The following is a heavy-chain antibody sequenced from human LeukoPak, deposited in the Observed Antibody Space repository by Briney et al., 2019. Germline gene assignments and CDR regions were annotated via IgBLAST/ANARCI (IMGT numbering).Heavy chain of an antibody. V-gene: IGHV1-2*02. D-gene: IGHD3-16*01. CDR1: GHTFTGYY. CDR2: INPNSGGT. CDR3: AKFPFGDLYSLFDY. Sequence: ASVKVSCKASGHTFTGYYMHWVRQAPGQGLEWMGWINPNSGGTNYAQKFQGRVTMTRDTSISTAYMELSRLRSDDTAVYYCAKFPFGDLYSLFDYWGQGTLVTVSS. J-gene: IGHJ4*02.